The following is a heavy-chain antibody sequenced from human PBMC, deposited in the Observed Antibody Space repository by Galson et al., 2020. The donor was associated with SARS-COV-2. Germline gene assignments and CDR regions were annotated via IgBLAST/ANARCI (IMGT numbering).Heavy chain of an antibody. V-gene: IGHV3-72*01. CDR1: GFTFSDHY. CDR2: TRDKANSYTT. Sequence: GESLKISCAASGFTFSDHYMDWVRQAPGQGLEWVGRTRDKANSYTTEYAASVKNRFTISRDDSKNSLHLQMDSLKTEDTAVYYCAREGYSSSRDAFDIWGQGTMVTVSS. J-gene: IGHJ3*02. D-gene: IGHD6-13*01. CDR3: AREGYSSSRDAFDI.